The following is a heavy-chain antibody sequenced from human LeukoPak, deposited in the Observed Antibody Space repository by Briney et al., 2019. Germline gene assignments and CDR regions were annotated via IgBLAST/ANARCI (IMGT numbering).Heavy chain of an antibody. CDR1: GFPFRSNS. J-gene: IGHJ4*02. V-gene: IGHV3-53*01. Sequence: PGGSLRLSFAASGFPFRSNSMNWVRQAPGKGLDWVSVIYSGGSTYYADSVRGRFTISRDNSKNTLYLQMNSLRAEDTAVYYCGRSFNGAYFDYWGQGTLVTVSS. CDR2: IYSGGST. CDR3: GRSFNGAYFDY. D-gene: IGHD3-10*01.